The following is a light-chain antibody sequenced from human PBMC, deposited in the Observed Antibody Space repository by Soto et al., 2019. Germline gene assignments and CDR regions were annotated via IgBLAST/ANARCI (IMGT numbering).Light chain of an antibody. Sequence: QSALTQPASVSGSPGQSITISCAGTMRDIGAYNLVSWYQQHPGKAPRLIFYEVRHRPSGIPLRFSASKSGNTASLTISGVQTQDEAHYNSTSFSPKSTLSFAGGAKLT. CDR1: MRDIGAYNL. J-gene: IGLJ2*01. CDR2: EVR. CDR3: TSFSPKSTLS. V-gene: IGLV2-14*03.